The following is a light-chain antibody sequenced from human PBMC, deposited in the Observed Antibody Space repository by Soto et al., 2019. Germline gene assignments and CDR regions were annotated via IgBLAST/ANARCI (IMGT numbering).Light chain of an antibody. CDR2: DAS. V-gene: IGKV1-33*01. CDR1: QDMSKY. Sequence: DIQMTQSPYSLSASVGDRVTITCQASQDMSKYLNWYQQQPGKAPKLLIYDASNLETGVPSRFSGTGSGAYYTFTISSLHPEDVATYHCQQYDSFPFTFGPGTNVEIK. J-gene: IGKJ3*01. CDR3: QQYDSFPFT.